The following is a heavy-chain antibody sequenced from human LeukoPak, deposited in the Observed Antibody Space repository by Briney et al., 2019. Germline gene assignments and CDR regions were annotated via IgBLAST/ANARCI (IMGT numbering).Heavy chain of an antibody. CDR1: GYTFTGYY. V-gene: IGHV1-2*04. J-gene: IGHJ4*02. D-gene: IGHD6-13*01. CDR2: INPNSGGT. Sequence: ASVKVSCKASGYTFTGYYMHWVRQAPGQGLEWMGWINPNSGGTNYAQKFQGWVTMTRDTSISTAYMELSRLRSDDTAVYYCARGYSSSWLLFDYWGQGTLVTVSS. CDR3: ARGYSSSWLLFDY.